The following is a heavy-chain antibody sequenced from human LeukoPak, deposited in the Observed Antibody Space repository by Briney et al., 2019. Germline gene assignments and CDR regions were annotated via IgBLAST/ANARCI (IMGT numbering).Heavy chain of an antibody. J-gene: IGHJ4*02. CDR2: INHSGST. D-gene: IGHD3-9*01. Sequence: SETLSLTCAVSGGSFSGHYWSWIRQPPGKGLEWIGEINHSGSTNYNPSLKSRVTISVDTSKNQFSLKLSSVTAADTAVYYCARESSHYDILTGYEKWGQGTLVTVSS. V-gene: IGHV4-34*01. CDR1: GGSFSGHY. CDR3: ARESSHYDILTGYEK.